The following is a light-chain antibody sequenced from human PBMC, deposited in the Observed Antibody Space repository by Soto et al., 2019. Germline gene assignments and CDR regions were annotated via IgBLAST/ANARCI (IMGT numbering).Light chain of an antibody. CDR2: DAS. J-gene: IGKJ2*01. CDR3: HQYDSYLYT. Sequence: DIQMTQSPSTLSASVGDRLTITCRASQSVSRWLGWYQQKPGKAPRLLIYDASSLQSGVPSRFSGSGSETEFSLTISSLQPDDFATYYCHQYDSYLYTFGQGTKLEIK. CDR1: QSVSRW. V-gene: IGKV1-5*01.